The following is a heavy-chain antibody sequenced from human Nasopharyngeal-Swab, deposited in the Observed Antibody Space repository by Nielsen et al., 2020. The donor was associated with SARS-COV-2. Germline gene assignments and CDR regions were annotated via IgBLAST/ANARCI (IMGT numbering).Heavy chain of an antibody. Sequence: WVRQAPGQGLEWMGGVDPEDGETLYAQKFQGRVTMTEDTSTDAAYMELSSLRSEATAVYYCATAGFHHYSYYTDVWGKGTTVPSP. CDR3: ATAGFHHYSYYTDV. J-gene: IGHJ6*03. V-gene: IGHV1-24*01. CDR2: VDPEDGET.